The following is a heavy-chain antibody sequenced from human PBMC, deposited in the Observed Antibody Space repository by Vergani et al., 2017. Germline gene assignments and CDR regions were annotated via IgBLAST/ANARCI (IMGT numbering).Heavy chain of an antibody. CDR3: AKGGIAAGRAAFFTKYYFDY. Sequence: QVQLVESGGGVVQPGGSLRLSCAASGFTFSSYGMHWVRQAPGKGLEWVAFIRYDGSNKYYADSVKGRFTISRDNSKNTLYLQMNSLRAEDTAVYYCAKGGIAAGRAAFFTKYYFDYWGQGTLVTVSS. V-gene: IGHV3-30*02. CDR1: GFTFSSYG. CDR2: IRYDGSNK. J-gene: IGHJ4*02. D-gene: IGHD6-13*01.